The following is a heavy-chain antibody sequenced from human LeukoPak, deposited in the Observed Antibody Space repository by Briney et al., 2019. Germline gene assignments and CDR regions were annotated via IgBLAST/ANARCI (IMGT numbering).Heavy chain of an antibody. V-gene: IGHV3-21*04. Sequence: PGGSLRLSCAASGFTFSSYSLNWVRQAPGKGLEWVSSISGSSSYIYYADSVKGRFTISRDNAKNSLYLQMNSLRAEDMALYYCAKGGAPWDYNWFDPWGQGTLVTVSS. D-gene: IGHD1-26*01. CDR3: AKGGAPWDYNWFDP. CDR2: ISGSSSYI. J-gene: IGHJ5*02. CDR1: GFTFSSYS.